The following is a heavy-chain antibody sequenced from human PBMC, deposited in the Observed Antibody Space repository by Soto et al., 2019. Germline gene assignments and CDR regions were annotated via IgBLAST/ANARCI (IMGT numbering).Heavy chain of an antibody. CDR2: INSDGSGT. Sequence: GGSLRLSCAASGFTFSSYWMHWVRQAPGKGLVWVSRINSDGSGTNYADSVKGRFTISRDNVKNTLYLQMNSLRAEDTAVYYCARVTARYYYYYYMDVWGKGTTVTVSS. J-gene: IGHJ6*03. CDR3: ARVTARYYYYYYMDV. V-gene: IGHV3-74*01. CDR1: GFTFSSYW. D-gene: IGHD6-6*01.